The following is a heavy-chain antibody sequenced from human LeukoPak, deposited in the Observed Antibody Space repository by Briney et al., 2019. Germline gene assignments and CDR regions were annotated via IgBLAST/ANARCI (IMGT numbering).Heavy chain of an antibody. CDR1: GGSVSGYY. J-gene: IGHJ4*02. V-gene: IGHV4-4*07. D-gene: IGHD4-17*01. CDR2: IYTSGNT. CDR3: ARESAVTRPFDY. Sequence: SETLSLTCTVSGGSVSGYYWSWIRQPAGKGLEWIGRIYTSGNTNYNPSLKSRVTMSIDTSKNQFSLKLSSVTAADTAVYYCARESAVTRPFDYWGQGTLVTVSS.